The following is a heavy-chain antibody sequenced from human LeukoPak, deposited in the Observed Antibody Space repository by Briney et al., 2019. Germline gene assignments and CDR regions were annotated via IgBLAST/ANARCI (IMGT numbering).Heavy chain of an antibody. CDR1: GGSFSGYY. CDR3: ARGGNGRAYFDY. V-gene: IGHV4-34*01. Sequence: SETLSLTCAVYGGSFSGYYWSWIRQPPGKGLEWIGEINHSGSTNYNPSLKSRVTISVDTSKNQFSLKLSSVTAADTAVYYCARGGNGRAYFDYWGQGTLVTVSS. J-gene: IGHJ4*02. CDR2: INHSGST. D-gene: IGHD2-8*01.